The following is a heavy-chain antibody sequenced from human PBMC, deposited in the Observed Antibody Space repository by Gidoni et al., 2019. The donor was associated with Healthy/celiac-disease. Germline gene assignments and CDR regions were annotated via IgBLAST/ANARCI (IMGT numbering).Heavy chain of an antibody. D-gene: IGHD6-13*01. CDR2: INPNSGGT. J-gene: IGHJ6*02. CDR1: GYTFTGYY. CDR3: ARSNSEGSSWYYYYYGMDV. Sequence: QVQLVQSGAEVKKPGASVKVSCQASGYTFTGYYMHWVRQAPGQGLEWMGWINPNSGGTNYAQKFQGRVTMTRDTSISTAYMELSRLRSDDTAVYYCARSNSEGSSWYYYYYGMDVWGQGTTVTVSS. V-gene: IGHV1-2*02.